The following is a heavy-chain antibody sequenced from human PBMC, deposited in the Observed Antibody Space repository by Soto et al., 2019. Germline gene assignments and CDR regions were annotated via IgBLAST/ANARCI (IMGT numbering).Heavy chain of an antibody. Sequence: QVQLVQSGAEVKKPGASVKVSCKASGYTFTSYAMHWVRQAPGQRLEWMGWSNAGNGNTKYSQKFQGRVTITRDTSASTAYMELSSLRSEDTAVYYCARAMMAWQQLATNHDGYYLDYWGQGTLVTVSS. CDR1: GYTFTSYA. CDR2: SNAGNGNT. V-gene: IGHV1-3*01. CDR3: ARAMMAWQQLATNHDGYYLDY. J-gene: IGHJ4*02. D-gene: IGHD6-13*01.